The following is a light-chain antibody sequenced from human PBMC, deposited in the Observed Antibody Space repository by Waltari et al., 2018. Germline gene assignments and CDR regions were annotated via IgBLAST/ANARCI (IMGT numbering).Light chain of an antibody. CDR3: QQYNRWPPIT. CDR1: QTVSSN. CDR2: DAS. J-gene: IGKJ5*01. Sequence: EVVMTQSPATLSVFPGESATLSYRASQTVSSNLAWYQQRPGQAPRLLIFDASTRAPSVPARFSGSGSGTEFTLTIRILQSEDSAVYYCQQYNRWPPITFGQGTRLEIK. V-gene: IGKV3-15*01.